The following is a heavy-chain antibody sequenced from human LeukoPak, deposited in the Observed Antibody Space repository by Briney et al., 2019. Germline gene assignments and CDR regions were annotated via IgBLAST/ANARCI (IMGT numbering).Heavy chain of an antibody. Sequence: TSETLSLTCTVSGGSISSYYWSWIRQPPGRGLEWIGEINHSGSTNYNPSLKSRVTISVDTSKNQFSLKLSSVTAADTAVYYCARAPVGLWFGELLEEDDAFDIWGQGTMVTVSS. CDR2: INHSGST. CDR3: ARAPVGLWFGELLEEDDAFDI. J-gene: IGHJ3*02. V-gene: IGHV4-34*01. CDR1: GGSISSYY. D-gene: IGHD3-10*01.